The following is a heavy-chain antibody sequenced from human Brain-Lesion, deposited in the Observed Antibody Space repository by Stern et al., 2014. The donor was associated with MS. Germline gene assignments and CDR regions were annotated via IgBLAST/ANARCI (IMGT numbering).Heavy chain of an antibody. CDR2: INPHTGGP. Sequence: VQLVESGAEVKKPGASVKVSCKTSGYIFTGYYIHWVRQAPGKGLEGQAGINPHTGGPKSDQQFQGRVTMSRDTSISTAYVELSSLTSDDTAVYYCARDQRGITIFGVVTDYYYLGMDVWGQGTTVTVSS. CDR1: GYIFTGYY. V-gene: IGHV1-2*02. J-gene: IGHJ6*02. CDR3: ARDQRGITIFGVVTDYYYLGMDV. D-gene: IGHD3-3*01.